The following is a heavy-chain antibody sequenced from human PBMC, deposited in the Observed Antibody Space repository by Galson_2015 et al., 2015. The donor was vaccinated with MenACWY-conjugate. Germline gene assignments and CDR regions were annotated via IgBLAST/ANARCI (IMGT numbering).Heavy chain of an antibody. J-gene: IGHJ6*02. CDR3: AKGKGGIVVVPAAQLDVYYYGMDV. D-gene: IGHD2-2*01. CDR2: ISYDGSNK. CDR1: GFTFSSYG. Sequence: SLRLSCAASGFTFSSYGMHWVRQAPGKGLEWVAVISYDGSNKYYADSVKGRFTISRDSSKNTLYLQMNSLRAEDTAVYYCAKGKGGIVVVPAAQLDVYYYGMDVWGQGTTVTVSS. V-gene: IGHV3-30*18.